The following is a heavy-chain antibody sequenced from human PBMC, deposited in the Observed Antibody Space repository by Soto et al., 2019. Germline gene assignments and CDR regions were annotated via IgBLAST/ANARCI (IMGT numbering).Heavy chain of an antibody. J-gene: IGHJ5*02. CDR1: GFSVSSNY. CDR2: HYSGGST. Sequence: GGSLRLSCAISGFSVSSNYLSWVRQAPGKGLEWVSVHYSGGSTYYADSVQGRFTISRDKSNNTLYLQMRRVRAEDTAVYFCARHRHPRGTVGATSPLDPWGQGTQVTVSP. CDR3: ARHRHPRGTVGATSPLDP. D-gene: IGHD1-26*01. V-gene: IGHV3-53*01.